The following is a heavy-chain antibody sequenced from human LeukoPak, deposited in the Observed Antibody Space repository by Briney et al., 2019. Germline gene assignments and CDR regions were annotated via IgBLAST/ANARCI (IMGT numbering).Heavy chain of an antibody. V-gene: IGHV4-59*01. CDR3: ARALYGDYVNWFDP. J-gene: IGHJ5*02. CDR2: IYYSGST. D-gene: IGHD4-17*01. Sequence: SETLSLTCTVSGGSISSYYWSWIRQPPGKGLEWIGYIYYSGSTNYNPSLKSRVTISVDTSKNQFSLKLSSVTAADTAVYYCARALYGDYVNWFDPWGQGTLVTVSS. CDR1: GGSISSYY.